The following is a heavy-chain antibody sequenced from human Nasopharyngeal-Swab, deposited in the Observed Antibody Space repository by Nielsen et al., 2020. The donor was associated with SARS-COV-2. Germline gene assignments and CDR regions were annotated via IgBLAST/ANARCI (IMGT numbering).Heavy chain of an antibody. CDR1: GFMLSSSG. J-gene: IGHJ4*02. Sequence: GESLKISCAVSGFMLSSSGMSWVRQAPGKGLEWVSGLNSAGTATYYADSVRGRFTISRDKSQNTLYLQMSSLGAADTAVYYCVKGTASLDFWGQGTLVTVSS. D-gene: IGHD2-21*02. CDR2: LNSAGTAT. V-gene: IGHV3-23*01. CDR3: VKGTASLDF.